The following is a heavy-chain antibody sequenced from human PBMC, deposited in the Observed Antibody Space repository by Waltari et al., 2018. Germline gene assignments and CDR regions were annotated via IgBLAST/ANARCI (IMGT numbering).Heavy chain of an antibody. V-gene: IGHV4-39*01. D-gene: IGHD3-10*01. CDR2: IHSSGTT. J-gene: IGHJ4*02. CDR3: ARLVWFGAWIDN. Sequence: QVQLQESGPGMLRPSETLSLTCTVSGVSIKTAPYYWGWIRQSPGKGLECLGTIHSSGTTYVPASLEPRVTISVDTFNNRFSLNLRSATAADTAVYFCARLVWFGAWIDNWGQGSLVTVSS. CDR1: GVSIKTAPYY.